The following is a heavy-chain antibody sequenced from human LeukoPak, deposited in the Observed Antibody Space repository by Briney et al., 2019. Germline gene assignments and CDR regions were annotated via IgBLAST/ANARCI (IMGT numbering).Heavy chain of an antibody. CDR1: GGSFIDYH. Sequence: KPSETLSLTCAVYGGSFIDYHWTWIRQPPGKGLEWIGESDHSGSTNYNPSLKSRVTIPVDTSKNQFSLKVTSVAAADTAMYYCARSQRQVGLYWGQGTLVTVSS. J-gene: IGHJ4*02. D-gene: IGHD6-25*01. V-gene: IGHV4-34*01. CDR3: ARSQRQVGLY. CDR2: SDHSGST.